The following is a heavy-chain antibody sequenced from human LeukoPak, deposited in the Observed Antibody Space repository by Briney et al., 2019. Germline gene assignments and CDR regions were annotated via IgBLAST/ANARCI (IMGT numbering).Heavy chain of an antibody. D-gene: IGHD3/OR15-3a*01. Sequence: SETLSLTCTVSGGSISSSSYYWGWIRQPPGKGLEWIGSIYYSGSTYYNPSLKSRVTISVDTSKNQYSLKLSSVTAADTAVYYCARGSFLGLYAFDIWGQGTMVTVSS. CDR3: ARGSFLGLYAFDI. CDR2: IYYSGST. CDR1: GGSISSSSYY. J-gene: IGHJ3*02. V-gene: IGHV4-39*01.